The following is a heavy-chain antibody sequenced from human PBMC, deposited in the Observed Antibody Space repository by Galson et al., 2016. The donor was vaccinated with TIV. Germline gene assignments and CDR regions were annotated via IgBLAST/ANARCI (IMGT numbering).Heavy chain of an antibody. CDR3: ARRGYGDWYYFDY. CDR2: ISAYNGKT. CDR1: GYTFTQYG. D-gene: IGHD4-17*01. V-gene: IGHV1-18*01. Sequence: SVKVSCKASGYTFTQYGFSRVRQAPGQGLEWMAWISAYNGKTDYAQKFQGRVTLTTDASTSTAYMEVTSLRSDDTAVYYCARRGYGDWYYFDYWGQGTLVTVSS. J-gene: IGHJ4*02.